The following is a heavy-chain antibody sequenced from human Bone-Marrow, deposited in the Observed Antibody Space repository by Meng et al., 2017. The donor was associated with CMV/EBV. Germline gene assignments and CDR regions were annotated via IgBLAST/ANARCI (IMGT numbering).Heavy chain of an antibody. V-gene: IGHV3-33*01. CDR2: MWFDGSDK. CDR3: ATLPQGGTGCYMYEGWSDH. Sequence: GESLKISCAASRFTFSSYGMYWVRQAPGKGLDCVAVMWFDGSDKYYADSVKGRFTISRDNSKNTLYLQMNSLRAEDTAVYYCATLPQGGTGCYMYEGWSDHWGQGTLVTVYS. D-gene: IGHD3/OR15-3a*01. J-gene: IGHJ5*02. CDR1: RFTFSSYG.